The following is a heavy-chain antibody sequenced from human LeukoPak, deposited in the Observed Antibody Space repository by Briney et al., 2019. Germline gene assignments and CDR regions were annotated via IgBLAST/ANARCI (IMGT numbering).Heavy chain of an antibody. V-gene: IGHV3-23*01. CDR1: GFAFSNYA. D-gene: IGHD2-2*01. CDR3: AKDPYGTRYFDY. J-gene: IGHJ4*02. CDR2: ISGFNT. Sequence: PGGSLRLSCTTSGFAFSNYAMNWVRQAPGKGPEWVSGISGFNTYYADSVKGRFTISRDNSKNTVYLQMNSLRAEDTAVYYCAKDPYGTRYFDYWGQGTLVTVSS.